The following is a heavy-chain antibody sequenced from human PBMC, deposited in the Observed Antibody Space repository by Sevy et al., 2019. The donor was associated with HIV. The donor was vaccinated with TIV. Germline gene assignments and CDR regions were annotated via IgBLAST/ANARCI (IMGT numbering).Heavy chain of an antibody. CDR1: GFTFSIYW. Sequence: GGSLRLSCAASGFTFSIYWMTWVRQAPGKGLEWVANIKQDGSEKYYVDSVKGRFTISRDNAKNSLYLQMNSLRADDTAVYYCARGWGDDFDDRRASYYYFYGMDVWGQGTTVTVSS. CDR2: IKQDGSEK. J-gene: IGHJ6*02. CDR3: ARGWGDDFDDRRASYYYFYGMDV. D-gene: IGHD4-17*01. V-gene: IGHV3-7*01.